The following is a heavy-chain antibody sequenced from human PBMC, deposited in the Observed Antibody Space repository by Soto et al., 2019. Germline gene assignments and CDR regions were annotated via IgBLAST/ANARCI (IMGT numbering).Heavy chain of an antibody. CDR3: ARSPVAGTSDAEYFQH. J-gene: IGHJ1*01. Sequence: GGSLRLSCAASGFTFSSYAMSWVRQAPGKGLEWVSAISGSGGSTYYADSVKGRFTISRDNSKNTLYLQMNSLGAEDTAVYYCARSPVAGTSDAEYFQHWGQGTLVTVSS. CDR2: ISGSGGST. CDR1: GFTFSSYA. D-gene: IGHD6-19*01. V-gene: IGHV3-23*01.